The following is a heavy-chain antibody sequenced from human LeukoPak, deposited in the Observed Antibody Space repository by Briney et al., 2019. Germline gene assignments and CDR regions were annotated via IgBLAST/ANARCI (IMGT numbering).Heavy chain of an antibody. V-gene: IGHV4-4*07. CDR3: ARSSRNYYGYFDY. J-gene: IGHJ4*02. D-gene: IGHD1-26*01. CDR2: VYTSGSP. Sequence: SSETLSLTCTVSGDSISGYYWSWIRQPAGKGLEWIGRVYTSGSPNYNPSLKSRVTMSVDTSNNQFSLRLTSVTAADTAVYYCARSSRNYYGYFDYWGQGTLVTVSS. CDR1: GDSISGYY.